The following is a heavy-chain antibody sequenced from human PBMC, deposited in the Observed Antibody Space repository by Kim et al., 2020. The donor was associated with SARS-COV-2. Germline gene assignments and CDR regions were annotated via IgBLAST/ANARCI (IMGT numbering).Heavy chain of an antibody. V-gene: IGHV3-9*01. Sequence: GGSLRLSCAASGFTFDDYAMHWVRQAPGKGLEWVSGISWNSGSIGYADSVKGRFTISRDNAKNSLYLQMNSLRAEDTALYYCAKDISRLLYSGSYLFDYWGQGTLVTVSS. CDR3: AKDISRLLYSGSYLFDY. CDR2: ISWNSGSI. D-gene: IGHD1-26*01. J-gene: IGHJ4*02. CDR1: GFTFDDYA.